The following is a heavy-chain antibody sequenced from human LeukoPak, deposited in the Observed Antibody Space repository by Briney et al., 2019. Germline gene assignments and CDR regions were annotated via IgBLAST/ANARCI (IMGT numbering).Heavy chain of an antibody. CDR1: GGSISPYY. CDR2: IYYSGTT. V-gene: IGHV4-59*08. CDR3: ATHYDVLTGYAAAAFDI. Sequence: SETLSLTCTVSGGSISPYYWSWIRQPPGKGLEWIGYIYYSGTTHYNPSLESRVTMSVDTSKNQFSLKLNSVTAADTAVYYCATHYDVLTGYAAAAFDIWGQGTMVTVSS. J-gene: IGHJ3*02. D-gene: IGHD3-9*01.